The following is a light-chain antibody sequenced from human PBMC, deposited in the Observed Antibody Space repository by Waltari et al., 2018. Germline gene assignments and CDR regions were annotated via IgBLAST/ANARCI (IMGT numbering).Light chain of an antibody. CDR2: AAS. J-gene: IGKJ2*03. Sequence: DIQMTQSPSSLSASVGDRVTITCRTSQSITNYLNCYQQKPGGAPKPLIYAASSLQSGVPSRFSGSGSGTDFTLTISSLQPEDFATYYCQQSYSSPYSFGQGTKVEI. V-gene: IGKV1-39*01. CDR3: QQSYSSPYS. CDR1: QSITNY.